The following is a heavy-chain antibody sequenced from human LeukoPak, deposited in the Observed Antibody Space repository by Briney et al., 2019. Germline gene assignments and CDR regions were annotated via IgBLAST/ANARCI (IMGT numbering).Heavy chain of an antibody. CDR3: ARRGVVTGYFDY. J-gene: IGHJ4*02. CDR1: GGSISSYY. Sequence: PSETLSLTCTVSGGSISSYYWSWIRQPPGRGLEWIGYIYYSGSTNYNPSLKSRVTISVDTSKNQFSLKLSSVTAADTAVYYCARRGVVTGYFDYWGQGTLVTVPS. V-gene: IGHV4-59*01. CDR2: IYYSGST. D-gene: IGHD5-18*01.